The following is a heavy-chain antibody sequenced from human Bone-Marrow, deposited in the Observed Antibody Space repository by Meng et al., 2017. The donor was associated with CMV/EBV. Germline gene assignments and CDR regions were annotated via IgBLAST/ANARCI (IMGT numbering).Heavy chain of an antibody. J-gene: IGHJ6*02. CDR2: IYPAGST. Sequence: GGSLRLSCAASGFTFRNYWMSWVRQAPGKGLEWVSVIYPAGSTYYADSVKGRFTISRDSSKNTLHLQMNSLRAEDTAVHYCARVSGSYYYFGMDVWGQGTTVTVSS. CDR1: GFTFRNYW. D-gene: IGHD1-26*01. CDR3: ARVSGSYYYFGMDV. V-gene: IGHV3-53*01.